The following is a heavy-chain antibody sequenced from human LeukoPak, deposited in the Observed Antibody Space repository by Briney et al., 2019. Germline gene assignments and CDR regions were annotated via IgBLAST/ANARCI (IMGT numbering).Heavy chain of an antibody. CDR3: ARGGITGTTRGPTRLNDAFDI. Sequence: ASVKVSCKASGYTFTGYYMHWVRQAPGQGLEWMGWINPNSGGTNYAQKFQGWVTMTRDTSISIAYMELSRLRSDDTAVYYCARGGITGTTRGPTRLNDAFDIWGPGTMVTVSS. D-gene: IGHD1-20*01. CDR1: GYTFTGYY. V-gene: IGHV1-2*04. CDR2: INPNSGGT. J-gene: IGHJ3*02.